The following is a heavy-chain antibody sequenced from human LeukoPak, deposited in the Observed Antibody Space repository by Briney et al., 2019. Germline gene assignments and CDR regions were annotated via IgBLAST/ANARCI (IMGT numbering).Heavy chain of an antibody. D-gene: IGHD5-18*01. Sequence: PGRSLRLSCAASGFTFSSYGMHWVRQAPGKGLGWVAVIWYDGSNKYYADSVKGRFTISRDNSKNTLYLQMNSLRAEDTAVYYCAKDNGGYSYGSDYWGQGTLVTVSS. CDR3: AKDNGGYSYGSDY. CDR1: GFTFSSYG. J-gene: IGHJ4*02. CDR2: IWYDGSNK. V-gene: IGHV3-33*06.